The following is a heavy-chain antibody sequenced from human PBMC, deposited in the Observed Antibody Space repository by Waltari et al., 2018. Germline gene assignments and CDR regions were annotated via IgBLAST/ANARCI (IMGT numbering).Heavy chain of an antibody. CDR2: IYPGDSDT. CDR3: ARHSDRITIPGPYMDV. J-gene: IGHJ6*03. V-gene: IGHV5-51*01. Sequence: EVQLVQSGAEVKKPGESLKISCKGSGYSFTSYWICWVRQMPGKGLEWMGIIYPGDSDTRYSPSFQGQVTISADKSISTAYLQWSSLKASDTAMYYCARHSDRITIPGPYMDVWSKGTTVTVSS. CDR1: GYSFTSYW. D-gene: IGHD3-3*01.